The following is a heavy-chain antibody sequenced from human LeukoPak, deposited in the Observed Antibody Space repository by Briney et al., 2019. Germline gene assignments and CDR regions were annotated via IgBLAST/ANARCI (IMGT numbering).Heavy chain of an antibody. D-gene: IGHD3-9*01. Sequence: ASVTVSYKASGYTFTSYGISWVRQAPGQGLEWMGWISAYNGNTNYAQKLQGRVTMTTDTSTSTAYMELRSLRSDDTAVYYCARVSPYHILTGLVGPDQYYFDYWGQGTLVTVSS. CDR2: ISAYNGNT. J-gene: IGHJ4*02. CDR1: GYTFTSYG. V-gene: IGHV1-18*01. CDR3: ARVSPYHILTGLVGPDQYYFDY.